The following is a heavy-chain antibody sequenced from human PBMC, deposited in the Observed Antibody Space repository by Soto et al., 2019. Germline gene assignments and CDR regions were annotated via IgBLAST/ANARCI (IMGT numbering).Heavy chain of an antibody. Sequence: EVQLVESGGGLIQPGGSLRLSCAVSGFTVSNNYMSWVRQAPGKGLEGVSVIYSGGYTAYGDAVKGRFTSSRDNSKNTLYLQKISPGAHETAVYFWAPHPGGGGYWGQGTMVTVSS. CDR2: IYSGGYT. J-gene: IGHJ4*02. V-gene: IGHV3-53*01. CDR1: GFTVSNNY. CDR3: APHPGGGGY. D-gene: IGHD3-10*01.